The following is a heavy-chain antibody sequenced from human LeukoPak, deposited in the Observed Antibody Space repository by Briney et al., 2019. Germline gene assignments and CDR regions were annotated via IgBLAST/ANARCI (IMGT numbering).Heavy chain of an antibody. J-gene: IGHJ6*02. D-gene: IGHD3-10*01. CDR3: SRGPGYFGVNRALGHLRIDV. V-gene: IGHV3-21*01. CDR1: GFTFSGYS. Sequence: GGSLRLSCAASGFTFSGYSMNWVRQAPGKGLEWVSSISSSSSYIYYADSVKGRFTISRDNAKNSLYLQMNSLRAEDTAVYYCSRGPGYFGVNRALGHLRIDVWGPGAPVTGSS. CDR2: ISSSSSYI.